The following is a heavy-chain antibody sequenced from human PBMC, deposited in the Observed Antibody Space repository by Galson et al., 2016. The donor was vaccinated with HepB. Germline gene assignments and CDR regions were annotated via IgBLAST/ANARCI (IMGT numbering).Heavy chain of an antibody. J-gene: IGHJ6*02. D-gene: IGHD2-2*02. CDR3: ARDEDELYIYYGMDV. Sequence: SVKVSCKASGGTFSSYAISWVRQAPGQGLEWMGGIIPIFGTVKYAQKFQGRVTITADESTTTAYMELSSPRSEDTAVYYCARDEDELYIYYGMDVWGQGTTVTVSS. CDR2: IIPIFGTV. CDR1: GGTFSSYA. V-gene: IGHV1-69*13.